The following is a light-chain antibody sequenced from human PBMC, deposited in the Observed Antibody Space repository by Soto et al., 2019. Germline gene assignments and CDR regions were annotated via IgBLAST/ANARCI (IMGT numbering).Light chain of an antibody. CDR1: QRVSSSF. Sequence: EIVLTQSPGTLSLSPGESATLSCRASQRVSSSFLAGYQQKPGQAPRLLIYGASSTATGIPDRFSGRGSGTDFTLTISRLEPEDFAVYYCQQYGSSPWAFGQGTKVEIK. V-gene: IGKV3-20*01. J-gene: IGKJ1*01. CDR3: QQYGSSPWA. CDR2: GAS.